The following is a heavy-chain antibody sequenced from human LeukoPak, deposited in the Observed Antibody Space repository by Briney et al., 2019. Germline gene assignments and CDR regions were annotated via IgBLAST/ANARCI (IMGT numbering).Heavy chain of an antibody. CDR1: GVTFDDYA. Sequence: PGGSLRLSCAAYGVTFDDYAIHWVRQAPGKGLEWVSGLSWNSNSIGYADSVKGRFTISRDNAKNSLYLQMNSLRAEDTALYYCAKHMSGGNSNGFDYWGQGTLVTVSS. CDR2: LSWNSNSI. CDR3: AKHMSGGNSNGFDY. J-gene: IGHJ4*02. D-gene: IGHD4-23*01. V-gene: IGHV3-9*01.